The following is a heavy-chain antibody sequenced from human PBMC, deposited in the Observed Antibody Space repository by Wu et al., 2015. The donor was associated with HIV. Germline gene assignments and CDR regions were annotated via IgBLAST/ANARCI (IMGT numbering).Heavy chain of an antibody. CDR3: ARDRYYYESSGPYYFDH. D-gene: IGHD3-22*01. V-gene: IGHV1-18*01. CDR1: GYTLNRYG. Sequence: QVHLVQSGAEVKKPGASVKVSCKASGYTLNRYGISWVRQAPGQGLEWMGWISGYNANIKYAQKFQGRVTMTTDTSTSTAYMELRSLRPDDTAVYYCARDRYYYESSGPYYFDHWGQGTLVSVSS. J-gene: IGHJ4*02. CDR2: ISGYNANI.